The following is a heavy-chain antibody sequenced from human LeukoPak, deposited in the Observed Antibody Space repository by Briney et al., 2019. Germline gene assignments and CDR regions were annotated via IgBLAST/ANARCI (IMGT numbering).Heavy chain of an antibody. CDR3: ARDASTRSFDY. CDR2: ISSSSSYI. CDR1: GFTFSSYS. J-gene: IGHJ4*02. V-gene: IGHV3-21*01. Sequence: GGSLRLSCAASGFTFSSYSMNWVRQAPGKGLEWVSSISSSSSYIYYADSVKGRFTISRGNAKNSLYLQMNSLRAEDTAVYHCARDASTRSFDYWGQGTLVTVSS.